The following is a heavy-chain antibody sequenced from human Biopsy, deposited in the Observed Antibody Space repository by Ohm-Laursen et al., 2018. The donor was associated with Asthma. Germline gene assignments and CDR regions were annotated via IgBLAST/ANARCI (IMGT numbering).Heavy chain of an antibody. D-gene: IGHD5-12*01. V-gene: IGHV1-69*13. J-gene: IGHJ6*02. CDR2: LIPVLGTT. CDR3: ARGYSGSDRIVYYYSGLEV. Sequence: ASVTVFCKASGGSFSNFAFSWARQAPGQGLEWMGGLIPVLGTTDHAQMFEGRVTITADESTSTAYMELSSLSSEDTAVYYCARGYSGSDRIVYYYSGLEVWGQGTTVTVSS. CDR1: GGSFSNFA.